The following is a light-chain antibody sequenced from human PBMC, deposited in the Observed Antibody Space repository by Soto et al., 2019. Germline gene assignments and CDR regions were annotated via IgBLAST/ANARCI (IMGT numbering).Light chain of an antibody. CDR1: QTVSSTY. CDR3: QQYVISVT. J-gene: IGKJ5*01. CDR2: GAS. Sequence: IVLTQSPGTLSLSPGETATLSFRSSQTVSSTYLAWYQHKPGRAPRLLIDGASSRAAGIPARFSGSGSGTDFTLTIGRLEPQDSAMYYCQQYVISVTFGQGTRLQIK. V-gene: IGKV3-20*01.